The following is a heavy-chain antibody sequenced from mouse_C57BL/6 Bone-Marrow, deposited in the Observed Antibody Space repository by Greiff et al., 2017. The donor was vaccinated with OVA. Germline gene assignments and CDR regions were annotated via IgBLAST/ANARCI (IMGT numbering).Heavy chain of an antibody. D-gene: IGHD2-3*01. J-gene: IGHJ2*01. Sequence: VQLQQSGPELVKPGASVKISCKASGYTFTDYYINWVKQRPGQGLEWIGWIFPGSGSTYYNEKFKGKATLTVDKFSSTAYMLLSSLTSEDSAVDYCARMRWLLRFDYWGQGTTLTVSS. V-gene: IGHV1-75*01. CDR3: ARMRWLLRFDY. CDR1: GYTFTDYY. CDR2: IFPGSGST.